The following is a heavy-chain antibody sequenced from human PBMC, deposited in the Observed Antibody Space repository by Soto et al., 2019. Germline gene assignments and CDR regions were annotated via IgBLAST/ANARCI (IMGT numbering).Heavy chain of an antibody. CDR3: ARAMSQWSLAAKKSNWFDP. D-gene: IGHD2-21*01. CDR1: GYTFTSYD. V-gene: IGHV1-8*01. CDR2: MNPNSGNT. Sequence: GASVKVSCKASGYTFTSYDINWVRQATGQGLEWMGWMNPNSGNTGYAQKFQGRVTMTRNTSISTAYMELSSLRSEDTAVYYCARAMSQWSLAAKKSNWFDPWGQGTLVTVSS. J-gene: IGHJ5*02.